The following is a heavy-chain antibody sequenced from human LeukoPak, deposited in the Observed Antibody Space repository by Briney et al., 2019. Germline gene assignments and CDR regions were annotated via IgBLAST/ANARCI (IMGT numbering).Heavy chain of an antibody. CDR1: GGSISGGDSY. CDR2: VYYSGST. D-gene: IGHD3-9*01. V-gene: IGHV4-30-4*01. J-gene: IGHJ6*02. Sequence: SETLSLTCTVSGGSISGGDSYWSWIRQPPGKGLEWIGNVYYSGSTYYNPSLKSRIVISVDTSTNQFSLKLSSVTAADTAVYYCARAHYDIDYYGMNIWGQGITVTVTS. CDR3: ARAHYDIDYYGMNI.